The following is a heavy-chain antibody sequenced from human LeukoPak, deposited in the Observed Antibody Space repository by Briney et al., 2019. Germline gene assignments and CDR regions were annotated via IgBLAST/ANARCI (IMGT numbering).Heavy chain of an antibody. D-gene: IGHD6-19*01. CDR2: IIPTLGIA. Sequence: ASVKVSCKASGGTFSSYAISWVRQAPGQGLEWMGRIIPTLGIANYAQKFQGRVTITADKSTSTAYMELSSLRSEDTAVYYCASTRGYSNGWYYYYGMDVWGQGTTVTVSS. J-gene: IGHJ6*02. CDR3: ASTRGYSNGWYYYYGMDV. CDR1: GGTFSSYA. V-gene: IGHV1-69*04.